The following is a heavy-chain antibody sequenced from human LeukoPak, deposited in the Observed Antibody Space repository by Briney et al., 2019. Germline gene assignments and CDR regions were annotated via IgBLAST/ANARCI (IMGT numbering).Heavy chain of an antibody. CDR2: INHSGST. CDR1: GGSFSGYY. CDR3: ARHRTYYYGSGSYWFDP. V-gene: IGHV4-34*01. J-gene: IGHJ5*02. Sequence: SSETLSLTCAVYGGSFSGYYWSWIRQPPGKGLEWIGEINHSGSTNYNPSLKSRVTISVDTSKNQFSLKLSSVTAADTAVYYCARHRTYYYGSGSYWFDPWGQGTLVTVSS. D-gene: IGHD3-10*01.